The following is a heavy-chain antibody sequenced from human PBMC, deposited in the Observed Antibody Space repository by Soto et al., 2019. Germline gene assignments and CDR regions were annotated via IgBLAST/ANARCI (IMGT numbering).Heavy chain of an antibody. V-gene: IGHV4-39*01. CDR3: ARHFPPSVWYYYGSGSLPTHYYFDY. Sequence: SETLSLTCTFSGGSISSSSYYWGWIRQPPGKGLEWIGSIYYSGSTYYNPSLKSRVTISVDTSKNQFSLKLSSVTAADTAVYYCARHFPPSVWYYYGSGSLPTHYYFDYWGQGTLVTVSS. CDR1: GGSISSSSYY. D-gene: IGHD3-10*01. CDR2: IYYSGST. J-gene: IGHJ4*02.